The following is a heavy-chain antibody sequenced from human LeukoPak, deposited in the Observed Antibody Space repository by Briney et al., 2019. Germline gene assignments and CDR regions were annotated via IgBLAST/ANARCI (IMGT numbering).Heavy chain of an antibody. CDR3: ARVDGLRFLEWLDY. D-gene: IGHD3-3*01. CDR2: ISAYNGNT. CDR1: GYTFTSYG. V-gene: IGHV1-18*01. Sequence: GASVKVSFKASGYTFTSYGISWVRQAPGQGLEWMGWISAYNGNTNYAQKLQGRVTMTTDTSTSTAYMELRSLRSDDTAVYYCARVDGLRFLEWLDYWGQGTLVTVSS. J-gene: IGHJ4*02.